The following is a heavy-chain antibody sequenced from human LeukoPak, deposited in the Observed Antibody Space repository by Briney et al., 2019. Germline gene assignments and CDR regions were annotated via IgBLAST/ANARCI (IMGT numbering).Heavy chain of an antibody. Sequence: PSETLSLTCAVYGGSFSGYYWSWIRQPPGKGLEWIGEINHSGSTNYNPSLKSRVTISVDTSKNQFSLKLSSVTAADTAVYYCAREGRFPNWFDPWGQGTLVTVSS. CDR2: INHSGST. J-gene: IGHJ5*02. CDR3: AREGRFPNWFDP. CDR1: GGSFSGYY. D-gene: IGHD3-3*01. V-gene: IGHV4-34*01.